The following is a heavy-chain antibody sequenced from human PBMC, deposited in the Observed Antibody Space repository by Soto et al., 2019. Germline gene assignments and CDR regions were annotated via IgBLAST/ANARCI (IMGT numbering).Heavy chain of an antibody. Sequence: EVQLVESGGGFVQPGRSLRLSCSASRFSFDDYAMHWVRQAPGKGLEWVSGISWNRGSVGYADSVKGRFTISRDNAKKSLYLQMNSLRPEDSALYYCAKAGGAEPDRLEYFDSWGQGSLVTVSS. D-gene: IGHD1-1*01. V-gene: IGHV3-9*01. CDR3: AKAGGAEPDRLEYFDS. CDR2: ISWNRGSV. J-gene: IGHJ4*02. CDR1: RFSFDDYA.